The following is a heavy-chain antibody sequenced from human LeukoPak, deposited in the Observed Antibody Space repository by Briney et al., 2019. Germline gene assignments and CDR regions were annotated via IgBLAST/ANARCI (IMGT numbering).Heavy chain of an antibody. CDR2: INHSGST. V-gene: IGHV4-34*01. CDR3: ARGVPMGVVVVPAASNWFDP. Sequence: SETLSLTCAVYGGSFSGYYWSWIRQPPGKGLEWIGEINHSGSTNYNPSLKSRVTISVDTPKNQFSLKLSSVTAADTAVYYCARGVPMGVVVVPAASNWFDPWGQGTLVTVSS. CDR1: GGSFSGYY. D-gene: IGHD2-2*01. J-gene: IGHJ5*02.